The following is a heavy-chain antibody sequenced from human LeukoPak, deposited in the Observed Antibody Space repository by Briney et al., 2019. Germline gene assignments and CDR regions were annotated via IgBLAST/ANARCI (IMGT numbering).Heavy chain of an antibody. D-gene: IGHD6-6*01. J-gene: IGHJ4*02. Sequence: KSSETLSLTCTVSGGSISSYYWSWIRQPPGKGLVWIGYIYYSGSTNYNPSLKSRVTISVDTSKNQFSLKLSSVTAADTAVYYCARVEYSSSSAVDYWGQGTLVTVSS. CDR3: ARVEYSSSSAVDY. V-gene: IGHV4-59*01. CDR2: IYYSGST. CDR1: GGSISSYY.